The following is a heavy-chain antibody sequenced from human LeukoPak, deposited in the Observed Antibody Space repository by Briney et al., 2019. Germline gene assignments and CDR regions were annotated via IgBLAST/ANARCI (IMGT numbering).Heavy chain of an antibody. CDR2: VFNSGYT. CDR3: ARGNGSSGLDS. V-gene: IGHV4-61*02. D-gene: IGHD6-6*01. Sequence: SQTLSLNCNVSGATISNGLYFYTWIRQPAGKGLEWIGRVFNSGYTDYNPSLKSRVTISVETSKNQFFLRLTSVTAADTAVYYCARGNGSSGLDSWGQGTLVIVSS. CDR1: GATISNGLYF. J-gene: IGHJ4*02.